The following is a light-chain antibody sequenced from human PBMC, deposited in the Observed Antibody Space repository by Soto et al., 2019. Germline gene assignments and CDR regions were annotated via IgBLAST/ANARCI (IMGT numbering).Light chain of an antibody. V-gene: IGKV3-11*01. CDR1: QSVSSY. CDR3: QQRSKWPT. Sequence: EIVLTQSPATLSLSPGERATLSCRASQSVSSYLAWYQQKPGQAPRLLIYDASNRATGIPARFSGSGSGTDFTLTISSREPEEFAVYYCQQRSKWPTFGQGTKVEIK. J-gene: IGKJ1*01. CDR2: DAS.